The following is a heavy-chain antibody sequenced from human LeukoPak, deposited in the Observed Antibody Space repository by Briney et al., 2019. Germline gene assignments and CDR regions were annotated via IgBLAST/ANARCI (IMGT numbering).Heavy chain of an antibody. CDR2: NSPYNGET. J-gene: IGHJ4*02. CDR1: GYAFTTDG. Sequence: ASVKVSCKPSGYAFTTDGVSWVRQAPGQGLEWMGWNSPYNGETNYSQKFQDRVTMTTDTSTNTAYLELRSLTSDDTAVYYCARDRRLLLEVAFMAVASPYYFDYWGQGSLVTVSS. CDR3: ARDRRLLLEVAFMAVASPYYFDY. D-gene: IGHD6-19*01. V-gene: IGHV1-18*01.